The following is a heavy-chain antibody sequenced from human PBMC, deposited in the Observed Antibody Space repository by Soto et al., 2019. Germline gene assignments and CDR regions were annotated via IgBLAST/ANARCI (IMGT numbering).Heavy chain of an antibody. CDR3: ARATSGGYDFWSGSPVDP. D-gene: IGHD3-3*01. J-gene: IGHJ5*02. V-gene: IGHV1-69*13. CDR1: GGTFSSYA. Sequence: GASVKVSCKASGGTFSSYASSWVRQAPGQGLEWMGGIIPIFGTANYAQKFQGRVTITADESTSTAYMELSSLRSEDTAVYYCARATSGGYDFWSGSPVDPWGQGTLVTVSS. CDR2: IIPIFGTA.